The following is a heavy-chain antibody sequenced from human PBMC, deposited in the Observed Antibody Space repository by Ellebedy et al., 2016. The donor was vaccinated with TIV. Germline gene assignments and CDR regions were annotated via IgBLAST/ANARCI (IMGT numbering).Heavy chain of an antibody. CDR1: GFTFSSYS. CDR2: ISSSSSYI. Sequence: GESLKISXAASGFTFSSYSMNWVRQAPGKGLEWVSSISSSSSYIYYADSVKGRFTISRDNAKNSLYLQMNSLRAEDTAVYYCAREAGIDWYFDLWGRGTLVTVSS. D-gene: IGHD3-3*02. J-gene: IGHJ2*01. CDR3: AREAGIDWYFDL. V-gene: IGHV3-21*01.